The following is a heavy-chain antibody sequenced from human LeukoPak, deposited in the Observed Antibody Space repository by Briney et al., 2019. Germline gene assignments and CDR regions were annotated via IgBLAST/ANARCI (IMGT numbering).Heavy chain of an antibody. D-gene: IGHD6-13*01. Sequence: ASVKVSCKASGYTFTSYAMNWVRQAPGQGLEWMGWINTNTGNPTYAQGFTGRFVFSLDTSVSTAYLQISSLKAEDTAVYYCARVGSSSWYYYYYGMDVWGQGTTVTVSS. V-gene: IGHV7-4-1*02. J-gene: IGHJ6*02. CDR1: GYTFTSYA. CDR2: INTNTGNP. CDR3: ARVGSSSWYYYYYGMDV.